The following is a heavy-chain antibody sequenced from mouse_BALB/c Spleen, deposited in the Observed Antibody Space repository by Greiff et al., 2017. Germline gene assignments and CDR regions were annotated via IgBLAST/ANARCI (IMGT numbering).Heavy chain of an antibody. V-gene: IGHV3-2*02. Sequence: EVQRVESGPGLVKPSQSLSLTCTVTGYSITSDYAWNWIRQFPGNKLEWMGYISYSGSTSYNPSLKSRISITRDTSKNQFFLQLNSVTTEDTATYYCARRGVTTWGYAMDYWGQGTSVTVSS. D-gene: IGHD2-1*01. CDR1: GYSITSDYA. CDR2: ISYSGST. J-gene: IGHJ4*01. CDR3: ARRGVTTWGYAMDY.